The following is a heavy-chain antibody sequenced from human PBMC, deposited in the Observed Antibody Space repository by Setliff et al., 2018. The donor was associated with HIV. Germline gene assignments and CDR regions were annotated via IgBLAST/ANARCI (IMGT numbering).Heavy chain of an antibody. D-gene: IGHD3-10*01. CDR2: INHTGNT. J-gene: IGHJ4*02. V-gene: IGHV4-39*07. CDR1: GGSVGSGSYY. CDR3: ARSVYGSGTYPLDI. Sequence: PSETLSLTCTVSGGSVGSGSYYWGWIRQPPGKGLEWIGEINHTGNTQYNPSLKSRLTISVDTSKNHFSLKLTSVTAADTAVYYCARSVYGSGTYPLDIWGLGILVTVSS.